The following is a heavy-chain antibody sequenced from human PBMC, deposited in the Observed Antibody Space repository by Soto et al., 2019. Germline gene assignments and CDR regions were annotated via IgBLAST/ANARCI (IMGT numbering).Heavy chain of an antibody. CDR1: GGSFSGYY. Sequence: PSETLSLTCAVYGGSFSGYYWSWIRQPPGKGLEGIGEINHSGSTNYNPSLKSRVTISVDTSKNQFSLKLSSVTAADTAVYYCARASGYYYGSGSYYPLFDYWGQGTLVTVSS. CDR3: ARASGYYYGSGSYYPLFDY. J-gene: IGHJ4*02. V-gene: IGHV4-34*01. D-gene: IGHD3-10*01. CDR2: INHSGST.